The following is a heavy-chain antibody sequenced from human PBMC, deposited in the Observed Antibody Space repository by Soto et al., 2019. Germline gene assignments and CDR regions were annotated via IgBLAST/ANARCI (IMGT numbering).Heavy chain of an antibody. CDR3: ARDGYSSSSNYYYYGMDV. Sequence: SETLSLTCAVSGGSISSSNWWSWVRQPPGKGLEWIGEIYHSGSTNYNPSLKSRVTISVDKSKNQFSLKLSSVTAADTAVYYCARDGYSSSSNYYYYGMDVWGQGTTVTSP. J-gene: IGHJ6*02. D-gene: IGHD6-6*01. CDR2: IYHSGST. V-gene: IGHV4-4*02. CDR1: GGSISSSNW.